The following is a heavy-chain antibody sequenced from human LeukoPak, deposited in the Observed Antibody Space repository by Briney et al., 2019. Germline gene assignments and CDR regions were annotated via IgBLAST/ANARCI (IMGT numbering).Heavy chain of an antibody. J-gene: IGHJ3*02. V-gene: IGHV4-59*12. Sequence: PSETLSLTCTVSGGSISSYYWSWIRQPPGKGPEWIGYIYYSGSTNYNPSLKSRVTISVDTSKNQFSLKLSSVTAADTAVYYCARDDDYGFVAFDIWGQGTMVTVSS. CDR3: ARDDDYGFVAFDI. D-gene: IGHD3-16*01. CDR1: GGSISSYY. CDR2: IYYSGST.